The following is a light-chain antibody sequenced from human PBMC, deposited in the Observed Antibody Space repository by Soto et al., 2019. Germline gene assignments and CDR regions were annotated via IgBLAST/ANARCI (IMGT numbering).Light chain of an antibody. V-gene: IGKV1-39*01. CDR1: QTISNY. J-gene: IGKJ5*01. Sequence: DIQMTQSPSSLSASIGDRVTITCRASQTISNYLNWYQQKPGKAPNLLIFGASSLQDGVPSRFSGSGYGTEFTLTITRLQPEDFATYYCQQCDETPLTFGQGTRREIK. CDR3: QQCDETPLT. CDR2: GAS.